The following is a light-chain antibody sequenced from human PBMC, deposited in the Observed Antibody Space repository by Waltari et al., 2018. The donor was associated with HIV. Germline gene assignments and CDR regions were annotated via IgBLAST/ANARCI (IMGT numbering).Light chain of an antibody. J-gene: IGLJ2*01. V-gene: IGLV2-14*03. CDR3: SSHTSSNSLV. CDR2: DVS. CDR1: SSDVSDYNY. Sequence: QSALTQPASLSGSPGQSITISCTGTSSDVSDYNYVSWYQQHPGKAPKLMIYDVSNRPSGVSNRVSGAKSGNTASLTISGLQAEDEADYYCSSHTSSNSLVFGGGTKLTVL.